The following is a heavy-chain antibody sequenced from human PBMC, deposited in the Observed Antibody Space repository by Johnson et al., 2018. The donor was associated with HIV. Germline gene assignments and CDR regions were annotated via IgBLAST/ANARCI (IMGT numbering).Heavy chain of an antibody. V-gene: IGHV3-20*04. CDR2: INWNGGST. CDR1: GFTFDDYG. Sequence: VQLVESGGGVVQPGGSLRLSCVASGFTFDDYGMSWVRQAPGKGLEWVSGINWNGGSTGYADSVKGRFTISRDNSKNTLYLQMNSLRAEDTAVYYCARDKGDSDDAFDIWGQGTMVTVSS. J-gene: IGHJ3*02. CDR3: ARDKGDSDDAFDI. D-gene: IGHD2-21*02.